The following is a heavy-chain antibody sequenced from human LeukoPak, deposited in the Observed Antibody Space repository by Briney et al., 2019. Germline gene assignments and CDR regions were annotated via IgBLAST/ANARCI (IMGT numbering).Heavy chain of an antibody. CDR2: IYYSGST. J-gene: IGHJ4*02. D-gene: IGHD3-22*01. CDR3: ARGSSGYYYVSDY. Sequence: PSETLSLTCTVSGGSISSGSYSWSWIRQPAGKGLEWIGYIYYSGSTNYNPSLKSRVTISVDTSKNQFSLKLSSVTAADTAVYYCARGSSGYYYVSDYWGQGTLVTVSS. CDR1: GGSISSGSYS. V-gene: IGHV4-61*10.